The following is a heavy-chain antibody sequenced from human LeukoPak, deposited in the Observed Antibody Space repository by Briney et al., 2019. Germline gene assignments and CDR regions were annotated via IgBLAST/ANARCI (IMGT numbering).Heavy chain of an antibody. J-gene: IGHJ3*02. CDR3: ARDHSGTYYIDALDI. CDR2: INPNSGGT. V-gene: IGHV1-2*02. Sequence: ASVKVSCTASGYTFTGYYIHWVRQAPGQGLEWMGWINPNSGGTNYTQKFQGRVTLTRDTSISSAYMELNRLRSGDTAVYYCARDHSGTYYIDALDIWGQGTMVTVSS. D-gene: IGHD3-10*01. CDR1: GYTFTGYY.